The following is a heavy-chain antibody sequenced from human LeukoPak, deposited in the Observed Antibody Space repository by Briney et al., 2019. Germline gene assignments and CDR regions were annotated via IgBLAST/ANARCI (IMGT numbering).Heavy chain of an antibody. D-gene: IGHD3-10*01. CDR2: INAGNGNT. CDR1: GYTFTSYA. V-gene: IGHV1-3*01. CDR3: ARDQFGELFRN. J-gene: IGHJ4*02. Sequence: ASVNLSCTASGYTFTSYAMHWGRQAPGQRLEWMGWINAGNGNTKYSQKFQGRVTIPRDTSASTAYMELSSLRSEDTAVYYCARDQFGELFRNWGQGTLVTVSS.